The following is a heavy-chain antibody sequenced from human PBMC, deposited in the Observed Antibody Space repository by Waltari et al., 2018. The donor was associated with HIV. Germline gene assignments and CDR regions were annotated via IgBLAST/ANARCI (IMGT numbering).Heavy chain of an antibody. Sequence: QVQLQESGPGLVKPSGTLSLTCVVSGGSISSSNWWSWVRQPPGKGLEWSGEIYHSENTNNSTAHKSRVTISVDKYKNQFSLKLSSVTAADTALYYCASSGYCSSTSCSSQKHWFDPWGQGTLVTVSS. D-gene: IGHD2-2*01. J-gene: IGHJ5*02. CDR2: IYHSENT. CDR3: ASSGYCSSTSCSSQKHWFDP. V-gene: IGHV4-4*02. CDR1: GGSISSSNW.